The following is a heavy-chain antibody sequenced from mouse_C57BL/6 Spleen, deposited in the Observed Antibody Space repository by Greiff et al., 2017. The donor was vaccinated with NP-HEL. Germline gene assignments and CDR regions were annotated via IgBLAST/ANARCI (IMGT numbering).Heavy chain of an antibody. CDR1: GFTFSSYA. CDR3: ARDGYGYYSWFAY. D-gene: IGHD2-3*01. CDR2: ISDGGSYT. V-gene: IGHV5-4*01. J-gene: IGHJ3*01. Sequence: EVKLMESGGGLVKPGGSLKLSCAASGFTFSSYAMSWVRQTPEKRLEWVATISDGGSYTYYPDNVKGRFTISRDNAKNNLYLQMSQLKSEDTAMYYCARDGYGYYSWFAYWGQGTLVTVSA.